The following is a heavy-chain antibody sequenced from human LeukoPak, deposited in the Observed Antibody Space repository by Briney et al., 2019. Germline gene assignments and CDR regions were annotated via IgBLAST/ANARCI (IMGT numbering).Heavy chain of an antibody. D-gene: IGHD5-18*01. CDR3: GRDPKLGIRGYTYGYIDY. CDR2: INTNTGNP. Sequence: ASVKVSCKTSGYTFTSYAISWVRQAPGQGLEWLGWINTNTGNPTYAQGFTGRYAFSLDTSVSTAYLQISGLQADDTAVYYCGRDPKLGIRGYTYGYIDYWGQGTLVTVSS. CDR1: GYTFTSYA. V-gene: IGHV7-4-1*02. J-gene: IGHJ4*02.